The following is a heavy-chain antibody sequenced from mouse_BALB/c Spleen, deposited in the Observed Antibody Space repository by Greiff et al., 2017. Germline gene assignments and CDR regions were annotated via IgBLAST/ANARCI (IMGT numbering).Heavy chain of an antibody. CDR1: GYSITSDYA. CDR3: ARSGGNYDY. CDR2: ISYSGST. V-gene: IGHV3-2*02. D-gene: IGHD2-1*01. Sequence: VQLKESGPGLVKPSQSLSLTCTVTGYSITSDYAWNWIRQFPGNKLEWMGYISYSGSTSYNPSLKSRISITRDTSKNQFFLQLNSVTTEDTATYYCARSGGNYDYWGQGTTLTVSS. J-gene: IGHJ2*01.